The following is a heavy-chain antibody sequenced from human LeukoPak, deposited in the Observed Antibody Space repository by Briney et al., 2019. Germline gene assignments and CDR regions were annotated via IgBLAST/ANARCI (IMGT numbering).Heavy chain of an antibody. Sequence: ASVKVSCKASGYTFTGYYMHWLRQAPGQGLEWMGWINPNSGGTNYAQKFQGRVTMTRDTSISTAYMELSRLRSDDTAVYYCARGDDIVATIDFDYWGQGTLVTVSS. J-gene: IGHJ4*02. CDR3: ARGDDIVATIDFDY. CDR2: INPNSGGT. D-gene: IGHD5-12*01. CDR1: GYTFTGYY. V-gene: IGHV1-2*02.